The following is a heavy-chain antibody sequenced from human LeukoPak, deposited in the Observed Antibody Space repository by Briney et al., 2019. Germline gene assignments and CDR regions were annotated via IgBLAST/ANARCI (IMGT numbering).Heavy chain of an antibody. CDR1: GGSFRAYY. Sequence: SETLSLTCAVYGGSFRAYYWSWIRQSPGKGLEWIGEINRSGSTNYTPSLKSRVTMSLDTSKNQFSLRLKSVTAANTALYYCARGRSSGLSSSIDNWGQGTLVTVSS. D-gene: IGHD6-19*01. CDR2: INRSGST. V-gene: IGHV4-34*01. J-gene: IGHJ4*02. CDR3: ARGRSSGLSSSIDN.